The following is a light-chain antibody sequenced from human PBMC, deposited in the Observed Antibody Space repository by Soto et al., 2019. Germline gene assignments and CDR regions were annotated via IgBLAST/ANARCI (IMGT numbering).Light chain of an antibody. Sequence: QTVVTQEPSLTVSPGGTVTLTCGSTTGAVTRGHYPYWFQQKPGQAPQTLIYDTDHKHSWTPARFSGSLLGVKAALTLSGAQPEDEADYYCLVTYSTTRTFGGGTKLTVL. CDR3: LVTYSTTRT. J-gene: IGLJ2*01. CDR2: DTD. CDR1: TGAVTRGHY. V-gene: IGLV7-46*01.